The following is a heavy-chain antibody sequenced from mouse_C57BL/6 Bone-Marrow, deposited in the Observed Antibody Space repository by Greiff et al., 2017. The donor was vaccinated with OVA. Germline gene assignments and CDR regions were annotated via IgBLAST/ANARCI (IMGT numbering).Heavy chain of an antibody. CDR1: GFTFSDYG. J-gene: IGHJ3*01. Sequence: EVHLVESGGGLVKPGGSLKLSCAASGFTFSDYGMHWVRQAPEKGLEWVAYISSGSSTIYYADTVKGRFTISRDNAKNTLFLHMTSLRSEDTAMYYCARYLFAYWGQGTLVTVSA. CDR2: ISSGSSTI. CDR3: ARYLFAY. V-gene: IGHV5-17*01.